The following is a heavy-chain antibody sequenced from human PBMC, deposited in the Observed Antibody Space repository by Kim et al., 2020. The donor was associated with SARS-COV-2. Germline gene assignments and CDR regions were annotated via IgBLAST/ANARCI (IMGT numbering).Heavy chain of an antibody. CDR1: GYSFTSYW. V-gene: IGHV5-51*01. D-gene: IGHD3-10*01. Sequence: GESLKISCKGSGYSFTSYWIGWVRQMPGKGLEWMGIIYPGDSDTRYSPSFQGQVTISADKSISTAYLQWSSLKASDTAMYYCARTYYYGSGSYYNGGYYYYYGMDVWGQGTTVTVSS. CDR2: IYPGDSDT. CDR3: ARTYYYGSGSYYNGGYYYYYGMDV. J-gene: IGHJ6*02.